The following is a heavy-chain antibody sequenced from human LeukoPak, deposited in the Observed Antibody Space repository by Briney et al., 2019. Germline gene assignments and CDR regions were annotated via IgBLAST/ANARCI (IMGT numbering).Heavy chain of an antibody. CDR3: ARDRLPLKDTDMAKYYYYYMDV. V-gene: IGHV3-11*01. D-gene: IGHD5-18*01. CDR1: GFTFSAYY. Sequence: PGGSLRLSCAASGFTFSAYYMSWIRQAPGEGLGWVSYISSGSTTRYYADSVKGRFTISRDNAKISLYLQMSSLRAEDTAVYFCARDRLPLKDTDMAKYYYYYMDVWGKGTTVTVSS. J-gene: IGHJ6*03. CDR2: ISSGSTTR.